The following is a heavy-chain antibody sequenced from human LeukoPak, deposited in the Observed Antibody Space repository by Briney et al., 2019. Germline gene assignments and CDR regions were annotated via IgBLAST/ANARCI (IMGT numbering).Heavy chain of an antibody. J-gene: IGHJ4*02. CDR1: GFTFSRYW. V-gene: IGHV3-74*01. CDR2: INSDGSST. D-gene: IGHD3-10*01. CDR3: DSQTYYYGSGSYYKGQL. Sequence: GGSLRLSCAASGFTFSRYWMRWARQPPGEWLVWVSHINSDGSSTSYADSVKGRFTSSRDNAKNTVYLQMTSLRDEDTGVHYCDSQTYYYGSGSYYKGQLWGQGTLVTVSS.